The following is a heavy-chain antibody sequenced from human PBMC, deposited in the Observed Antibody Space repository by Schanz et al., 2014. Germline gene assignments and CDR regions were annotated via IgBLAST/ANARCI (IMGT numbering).Heavy chain of an antibody. CDR2: ISDSGGSR. D-gene: IGHD3-10*01. Sequence: EVQLVESGGGLVQPGGSLRLSCAASGFTFSTYAMSWVRQAPGKGLEWVSVISDSGGSRYHADSVKGRFTISRDNSKNTLYVQLNSLRAEDTAVYYCAKDPYGSGNHYTYWGRGALVSVSS. V-gene: IGHV3-23*04. CDR1: GFTFSTYA. CDR3: AKDPYGSGNHYTY. J-gene: IGHJ4*02.